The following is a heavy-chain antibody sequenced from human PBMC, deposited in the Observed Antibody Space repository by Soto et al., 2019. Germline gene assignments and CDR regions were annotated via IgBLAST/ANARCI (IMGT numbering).Heavy chain of an antibody. CDR3: ARVKGGMYYVDY. J-gene: IGHJ4*02. CDR2: IYHNGNA. V-gene: IGHV4-30-2*01. D-gene: IGHD3-10*02. Sequence: SETLSLTCAVSGGSISGGDSWTWIRQPPGKALEWIGYIYHNGNAFYNPSFRSRVTLSVDRSKNQFSLDLESVTAADTAVYYCARVKGGMYYVDYWGKGTPVTVSS. CDR1: GGSISGGDS.